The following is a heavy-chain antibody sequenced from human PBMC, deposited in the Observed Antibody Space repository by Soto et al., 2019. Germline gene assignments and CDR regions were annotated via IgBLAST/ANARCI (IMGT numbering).Heavy chain of an antibody. CDR3: ARGSEYTSGGVSHYGMDV. CDR1: GFTFSSYG. J-gene: IGHJ6*02. CDR2: ISYDGSNK. V-gene: IGHV3-30*03. Sequence: GGSLRLSCAASGFTFSSYGMHWVRQAPGKGLEWVAVISYDGSNKYYADSVKGRFTISRDNSKNTLYLQMNSLRAEDTAVYYCARGSEYTSGGVSHYGMDVWGHGTTVTVSS. D-gene: IGHD6-19*01.